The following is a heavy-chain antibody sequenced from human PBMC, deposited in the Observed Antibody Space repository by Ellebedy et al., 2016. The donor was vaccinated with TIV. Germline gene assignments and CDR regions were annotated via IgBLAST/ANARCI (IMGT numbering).Heavy chain of an antibody. Sequence: GGSLRLSCAASGFTFSSYWMQWVRQAPGKGLVWVSRINTDGSSINYADSVKGRFTISRDNAKNTQYLQINSLRAEDTAIYYCVRGGLPAAGDYWGQGTLVTVSS. CDR2: INTDGSSI. J-gene: IGHJ4*02. CDR3: VRGGLPAAGDY. D-gene: IGHD6-13*01. CDR1: GFTFSSYW. V-gene: IGHV3-74*01.